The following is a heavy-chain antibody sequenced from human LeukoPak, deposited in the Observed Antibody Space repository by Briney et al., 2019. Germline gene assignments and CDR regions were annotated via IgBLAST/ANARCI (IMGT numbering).Heavy chain of an antibody. CDR2: ISAYNGNT. J-gene: IGHJ6*03. V-gene: IGHV1-18*01. CDR1: GYTFTSYG. CDR3: ARRGYPVYYYYMDV. D-gene: IGHD5-12*01. Sequence: ASVKVSCKASGYTFTSYGISWVRQAPGQGLEWMGWISAYNGNTNYAQKLQGRVTMTTDASTTTAYMELRSLRSDDTAVYYCARRGYPVYYYYMDVWGKGTTVTISS.